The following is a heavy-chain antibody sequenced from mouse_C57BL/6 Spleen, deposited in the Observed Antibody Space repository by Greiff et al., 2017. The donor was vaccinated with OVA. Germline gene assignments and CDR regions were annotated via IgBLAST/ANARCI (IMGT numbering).Heavy chain of an antibody. Sequence: EVKVEESGGGLVQPGGSMKLSCAASGFTFSDAWMDWVRQSPEKGLEWVAEIRNKANNHATYYAESVKVRFTISRDDSKSSVYLQRNSLRAEDTGIYYCTSPSMVTTGYWYFDVWGTGTTVTVSS. D-gene: IGHD2-9*01. J-gene: IGHJ1*03. CDR2: IRNKANNHAT. CDR3: TSPSMVTTGYWYFDV. CDR1: GFTFSDAW. V-gene: IGHV6-6*01.